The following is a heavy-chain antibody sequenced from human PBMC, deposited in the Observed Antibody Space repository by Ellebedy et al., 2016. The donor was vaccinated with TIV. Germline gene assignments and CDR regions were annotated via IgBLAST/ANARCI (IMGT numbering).Heavy chain of an antibody. J-gene: IGHJ3*02. CDR2: INSYDSEI. CDR3: ARVLLRGAFDI. D-gene: IGHD3-10*01. Sequence: GGSLRLXXQASGYTFTTYWIGWVRQMPGEGLEYMGIINSYDSEIRYSPSFQGQVTISADKSISTAYLQWSSLKASDTGIYYCARVLLRGAFDIWGQGTMDTVSS. CDR1: GYTFTTYW. V-gene: IGHV5-51*01.